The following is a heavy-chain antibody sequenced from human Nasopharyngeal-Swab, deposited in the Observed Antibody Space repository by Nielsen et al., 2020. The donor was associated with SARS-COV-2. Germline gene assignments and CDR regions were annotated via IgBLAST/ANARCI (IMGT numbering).Heavy chain of an antibody. D-gene: IGHD6-13*01. Sequence: SETLSLTCTVSGGSISIRTYYWVWIRQPPGTGLEWIGNVYYSGSASYNPSLKSRVTISIDTSKNQFSLTLNSVTAADTAIYYCARHYLGGGLAAGTFDYMDVWGKGTTVNVSS. CDR3: ARHYLGGGLAAGTFDYMDV. CDR1: GGSISIRTYY. V-gene: IGHV4-39*01. J-gene: IGHJ6*03. CDR2: VYYSGSA.